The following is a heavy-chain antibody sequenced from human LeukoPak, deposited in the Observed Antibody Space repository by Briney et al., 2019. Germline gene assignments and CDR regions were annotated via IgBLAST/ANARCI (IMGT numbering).Heavy chain of an antibody. D-gene: IGHD2-21*02. Sequence: ASVKVSCKASGYTFTGYYMHWVRQAPGQGLEWMGWIKPNSGGTNYAQKFQGRVTMTRDTSISTAYMELSRLRSDDTAVYYCARDHGGGDPGWFDPWGQGTLVTVSS. V-gene: IGHV1-2*02. CDR2: IKPNSGGT. J-gene: IGHJ5*02. CDR1: GYTFTGYY. CDR3: ARDHGGGDPGWFDP.